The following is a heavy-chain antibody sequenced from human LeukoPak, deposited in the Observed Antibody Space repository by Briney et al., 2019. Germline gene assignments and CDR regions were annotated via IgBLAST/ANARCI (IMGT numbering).Heavy chain of an antibody. CDR1: GFTFSSYE. CDR2: ISSSGSTI. J-gene: IGHJ6*03. CDR3: ARVMGQPGDYYYMDV. Sequence: GGSLRLSCAASGFTFSSYEMNWVRQAPGKGLEWVSYISSSGSTIYYADSVKGRFTISRDNAKNSLYLQMNSLRAEDTAVYYCARVMGQPGDYYYMDVWGKGTTVTVSS. D-gene: IGHD1-14*01. V-gene: IGHV3-48*03.